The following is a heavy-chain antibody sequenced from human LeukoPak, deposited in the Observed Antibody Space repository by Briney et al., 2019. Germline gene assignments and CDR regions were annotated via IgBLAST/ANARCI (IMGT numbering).Heavy chain of an antibody. J-gene: IGHJ4*02. CDR3: ASGARYCGGDSCYGPFGY. CDR2: INPTSGGT. Sequence: ASVKVSCKASVYTFTGHYLHWVRQAPGQGLEWMGWINPTSGGTNYAQEFQGRVTMTRDNSISTAYMELSRLRSDDAALYYCASGARYCGGDSCYGPFGYWGQGTLVTVPS. V-gene: IGHV1-2*02. D-gene: IGHD2-15*01. CDR1: VYTFTGHY.